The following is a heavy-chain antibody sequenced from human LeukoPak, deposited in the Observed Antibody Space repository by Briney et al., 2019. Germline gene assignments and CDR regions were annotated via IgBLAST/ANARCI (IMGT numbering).Heavy chain of an antibody. V-gene: IGHV3-66*01. CDR1: GFTVSSNY. CDR3: ANGGFGGYDSHQIDY. D-gene: IGHD5-12*01. Sequence: GGSLRLSCAASGFTVSSNYMSWVRQAPGKGLEWVSVIYSGGSTYYADSVKGSFTISRDNSKNTLYLQMNSLRAEDTAVYYCANGGFGGYDSHQIDYWGQGTLVTVSS. J-gene: IGHJ4*01. CDR2: IYSGGST.